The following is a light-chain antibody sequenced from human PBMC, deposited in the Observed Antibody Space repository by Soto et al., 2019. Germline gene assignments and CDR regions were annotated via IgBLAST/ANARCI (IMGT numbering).Light chain of an antibody. V-gene: IGKV1-16*02. CDR2: ATS. J-gene: IGKJ2*01. Sequence: DIQMTQSPSSLSAFVGDRVTITCRASQGIAKYVAWFQQKAGKAPKSLIYATSRLQNGVPSKFSGSGSGTDVTLPITSLQPEDFATYYCQQYDSWPRTFGQGTKLEIK. CDR3: QQYDSWPRT. CDR1: QGIAKY.